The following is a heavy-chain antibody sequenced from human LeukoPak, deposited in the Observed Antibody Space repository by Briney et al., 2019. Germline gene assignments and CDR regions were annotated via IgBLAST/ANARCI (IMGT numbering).Heavy chain of an antibody. CDR3: ARARTYYDTLTGYFLDY. J-gene: IGHJ4*02. CDR1: GYTFTSYG. CDR2: VRSYNGDT. Sequence: ASVKVSCKASGYTFTSYGFTWVRQAPGQGLEWMGWVRSYNGDTKYSQKFQGRVTMTTDTSTSTAYMELRSLRSDDTAVYYCARARTYYDTLTGYFLDYWGQGTLVTVSS. D-gene: IGHD3-9*01. V-gene: IGHV1-18*01.